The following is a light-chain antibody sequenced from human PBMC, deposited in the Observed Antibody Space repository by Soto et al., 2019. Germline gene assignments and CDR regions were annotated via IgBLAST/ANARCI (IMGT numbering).Light chain of an antibody. CDR3: QQYNNWPPIT. Sequence: VMPQSPDPLSVSPGNRSTLSCMASQSVSSPLAWYQQKPGQAPRLLSYGASTRATGIPARFSGSGSGTEFTLTISSLQSEDFAVYYGQQYNNWPPITVGQGTRLEIK. J-gene: IGKJ5*01. CDR1: QSVSSP. V-gene: IGKV3-15*01. CDR2: GAS.